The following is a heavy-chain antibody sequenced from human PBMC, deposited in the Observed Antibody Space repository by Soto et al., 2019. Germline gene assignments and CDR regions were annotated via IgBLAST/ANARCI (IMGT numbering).Heavy chain of an antibody. CDR2: IIPIFGTA. J-gene: IGHJ2*01. D-gene: IGHD6-19*01. V-gene: IGHV1-69*06. Sequence: SVKVSCKASGGTFSSYAISWVRQAPGQGLEWMGGIIPIFGTANYAQKFQGRVTITADRSTSTAYMELSSLRSEDTAVYYCASDIAVAGSNWYFDLWGRGTLVTVSS. CDR3: ASDIAVAGSNWYFDL. CDR1: GGTFSSYA.